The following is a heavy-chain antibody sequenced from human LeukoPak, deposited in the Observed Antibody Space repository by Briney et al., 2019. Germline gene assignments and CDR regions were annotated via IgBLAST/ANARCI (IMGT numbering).Heavy chain of an antibody. CDR1: GYRFTSYW. CDR3: ARRLGATQPYFDF. CDR2: IHPGDSET. Sequence: GESLKSSCKASGYRFTSYWIGWVRQMPGNGLECMGIIHPGDSETRYSPSFQGQVTISADKSISTAYLQWSGLKASDTAMYYCARRLGATQPYFDFWGQGALVTVSS. V-gene: IGHV5-51*01. D-gene: IGHD1-26*01. J-gene: IGHJ4*02.